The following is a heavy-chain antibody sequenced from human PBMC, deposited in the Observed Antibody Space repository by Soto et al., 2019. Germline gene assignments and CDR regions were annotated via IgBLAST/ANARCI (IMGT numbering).Heavy chain of an antibody. CDR1: GFSFSTYW. Sequence: GGSLRLSCAASGFSFSTYWMSWARQAPGKGLEWLANIKQDGNEKYYADSVKGRFTISGDSAKNSLFLIMDSLRAEDTAVYYCEAYKTSRHAAFDIWGQGTMVTVSS. CDR3: EAYKTSRHAAFDI. J-gene: IGHJ3*02. CDR2: IKQDGNEK. V-gene: IGHV3-7*01. D-gene: IGHD1-20*01.